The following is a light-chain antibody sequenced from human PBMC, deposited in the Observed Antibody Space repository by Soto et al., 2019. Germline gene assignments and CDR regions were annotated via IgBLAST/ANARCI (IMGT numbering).Light chain of an antibody. V-gene: IGLV1-40*01. J-gene: IGLJ2*01. Sequence: QSALTQPPSVSGAPGQRITISCTGTRSNIGAGYDVPWYQQLPGTAPKLLIDGNSNRPSGVPDRFSGSKSGTSASLAITGLQADDEADYYCQSYDTSMSGVVFGGGTMLTVL. CDR2: GNS. CDR1: RSNIGAGYD. CDR3: QSYDTSMSGVV.